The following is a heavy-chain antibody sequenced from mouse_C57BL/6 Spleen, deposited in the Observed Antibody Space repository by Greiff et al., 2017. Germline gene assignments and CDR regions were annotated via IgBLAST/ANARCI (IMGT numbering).Heavy chain of an antibody. CDR3: TRGGILRGFAY. J-gene: IGHJ3*01. Sequence: QVQLQQSGAELVRPGASVTLSCKASGYTFTDYEMHWVKQTPVHGLEWIGAIDPETGGTAYNQKFKGKAILTADKSSSTAYMELRSLTSEDSAVYYWTRGGILRGFAYWGQGTLVTVSA. V-gene: IGHV1-15*01. CDR2: IDPETGGT. CDR1: GYTFTDYE.